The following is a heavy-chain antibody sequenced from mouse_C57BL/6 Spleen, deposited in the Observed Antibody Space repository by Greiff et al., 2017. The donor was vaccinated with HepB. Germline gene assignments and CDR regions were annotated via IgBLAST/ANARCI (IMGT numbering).Heavy chain of an antibody. CDR3: ARNWGLGFYAMDY. CDR1: GFSLTSYA. CDR2: IWTGGGT. Sequence: VQRVESGPGLVAPSQSLSITCTVSGFSLTSYAISWVRQPPGKGLEWLGVIWTGGGTNYNSALKSRLSISKDNSKSKVFLKMNSLQTDDTARYYCARNWGLGFYAMDYWGQGTSVTVSS. J-gene: IGHJ4*01. D-gene: IGHD4-1*01. V-gene: IGHV2-9-1*01.